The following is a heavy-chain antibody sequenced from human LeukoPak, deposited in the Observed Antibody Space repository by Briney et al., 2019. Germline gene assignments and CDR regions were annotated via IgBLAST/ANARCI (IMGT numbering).Heavy chain of an antibody. J-gene: IGHJ4*02. D-gene: IGHD3-10*01. Sequence: GGSLRLSCAASGFTFSSYSMNWVRQAPGKGLEWVSSISSSSSYIYYADSVKGRFTISRDNAKNSLYLQMNSLRAEDTAVYYCARDTTYDSGSYSFDYWGQGTLVTVSS. CDR2: ISSSSSYI. V-gene: IGHV3-21*01. CDR3: ARDTTYDSGSYSFDY. CDR1: GFTFSSYS.